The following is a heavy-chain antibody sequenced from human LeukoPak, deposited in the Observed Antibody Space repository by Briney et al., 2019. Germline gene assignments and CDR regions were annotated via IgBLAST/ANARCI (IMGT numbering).Heavy chain of an antibody. CDR1: GFTVSSNY. V-gene: IGHV3-66*01. Sequence: PGGSLRLSCAASGFTVSSNYMSWVRQAPGKGLEWVSVIYSGGSTYYADSVKGRLTISRDNSKNTLYLQMNSLRAEDTAVYYCARDMDYYDSSGWNAFDIWGQGTMVTVSS. CDR3: ARDMDYYDSSGWNAFDI. J-gene: IGHJ3*02. D-gene: IGHD3-22*01. CDR2: IYSGGST.